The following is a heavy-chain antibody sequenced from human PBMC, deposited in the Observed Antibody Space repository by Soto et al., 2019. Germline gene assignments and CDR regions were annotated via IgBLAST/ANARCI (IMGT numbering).Heavy chain of an antibody. J-gene: IGHJ5*02. V-gene: IGHV4-31*03. D-gene: IGHD4-17*01. CDR1: GGSIGSGAYY. CDR2: IYDSGST. Sequence: SETLSLTCTVSGGSIGSGAYYWSWIRQHPGKGLEWIGYIYDSGSTYYNPSLKSRVTISVDTSKNQFSLKLSSVTAADTAVYYCAKADIGDDNWFDPWGQGTLVTVSS. CDR3: AKADIGDDNWFDP.